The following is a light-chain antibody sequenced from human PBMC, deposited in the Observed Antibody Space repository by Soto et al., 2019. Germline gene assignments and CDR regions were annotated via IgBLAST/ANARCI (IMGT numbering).Light chain of an antibody. Sequence: QSALTQPRSVSGSPGQSVTISCTGTSSDVGGYNYVSWYQQHPGKAPKLMIYDVSKRPSGVPDRFSGSKSGNKASLTISGLQAEEEADYYCCSYAGSYVFGTGTKVTVL. CDR2: DVS. CDR1: SSDVGGYNY. V-gene: IGLV2-11*01. CDR3: CSYAGSYV. J-gene: IGLJ1*01.